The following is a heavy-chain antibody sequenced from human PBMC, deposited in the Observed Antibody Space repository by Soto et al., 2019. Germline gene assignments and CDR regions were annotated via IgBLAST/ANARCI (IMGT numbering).Heavy chain of an antibody. CDR3: GKEVGYSGPDWFDH. D-gene: IGHD5-12*01. CDR1: GFIFGSYA. J-gene: IGHJ4*03. V-gene: IGHV3-23*01. Sequence: EVQLLESGGGLVQPGGSLRLSCAVSGFIFGSYAMTWVRQAPGKGLEWVSSVSGSGGSTYYADSVKGRITISRDNSKKTVYLQMNSLEADDTGVYYLGKEVGYSGPDWFDHWGQGTQVTVSS. CDR2: VSGSGGST.